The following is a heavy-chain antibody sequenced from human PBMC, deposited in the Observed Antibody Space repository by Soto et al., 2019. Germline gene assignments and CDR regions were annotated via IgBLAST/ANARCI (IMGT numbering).Heavy chain of an antibody. J-gene: IGHJ4*02. CDR3: ARSWTAGEIDY. CDR1: GYIFNSFG. D-gene: IGHD3-16*01. Sequence: QVQLVQSGGEVKKPGASVKVSCKASGYIFNSFGISWVPQAPGQGLEWMGWISAYTGNTKYAQNYQGRVTTTTDTATSTAYMEVRSLRSDDTAVYYCARSWTAGEIDYWGQGTLVTFSS. CDR2: ISAYTGNT. V-gene: IGHV1-18*01.